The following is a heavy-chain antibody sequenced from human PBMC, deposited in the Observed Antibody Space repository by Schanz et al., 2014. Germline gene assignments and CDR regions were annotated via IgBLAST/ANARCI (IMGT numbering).Heavy chain of an antibody. CDR2: ISGGGGTT. CDR1: GFIVRSNY. CDR3: AKDIADTSGKDDY. Sequence: EVQLVESGGGLVQPGGSLRLSCAVSGFIVRSNYMTWVRQAPGKGLEWVSAISGGGGTTYYTDSVKGRFTISRDNSKNTLFLQMNSLRVEDSAIYYCAKDIADTSGKDDYWGQGTPVTVSS. J-gene: IGHJ4*02. D-gene: IGHD3-22*01. V-gene: IGHV3-23*04.